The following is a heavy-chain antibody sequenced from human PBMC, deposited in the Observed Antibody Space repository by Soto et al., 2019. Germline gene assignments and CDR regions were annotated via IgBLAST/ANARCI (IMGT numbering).Heavy chain of an antibody. CDR2: IIPMSGSP. CDR3: ATCSRGTWSGFTAY. V-gene: IGHV1-69*05. CDR1: GGTFSISV. J-gene: IGHJ4*02. D-gene: IGHD3-3*01. Sequence: QVQLVQSGAEVKKLGSSVKVSCKTSGGTFSISVISWVRQAPGQGLEWMGGIIPMSGSPNYAQQFQGRVTITTDDSTSTVYMQLSSLRSEDTAVYYCATCSRGTWSGFTAYWGQGTLVSVSS.